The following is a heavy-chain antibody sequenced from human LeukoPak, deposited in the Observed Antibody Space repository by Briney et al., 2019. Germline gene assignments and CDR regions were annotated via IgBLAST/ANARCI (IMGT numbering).Heavy chain of an antibody. Sequence: ASVKVSCKTSGYSFINYGITWVRQAPGQGLEWMGWVSASADNTNYVQKFQGRVSMTTDTSTNTASMELRSLRPDDTAVYYCARDCIGCHGFDFWGQGTLVTVS. J-gene: IGHJ4*02. V-gene: IGHV1-18*01. CDR2: VSASADNT. CDR1: GYSFINYG. CDR3: ARDCIGCHGFDF. D-gene: IGHD2-15*01.